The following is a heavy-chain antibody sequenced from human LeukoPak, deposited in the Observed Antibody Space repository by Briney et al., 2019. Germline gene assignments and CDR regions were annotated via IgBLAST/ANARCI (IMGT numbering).Heavy chain of an antibody. J-gene: IGHJ4*02. CDR2: TNPSGGST. Sequence: ASVKVSCKASGYTFTSYYMHWVRQAPGQGLEWRGITNPSGGSTSYAQKFQGRVTMTRDTSTSTVYMELSSLRPEDTAVYYCARALSTVPSGGPFDYWGQGTLVTVSS. CDR1: GYTFTSYY. CDR3: ARALSTVPSGGPFDY. V-gene: IGHV1-46*01. D-gene: IGHD4-17*01.